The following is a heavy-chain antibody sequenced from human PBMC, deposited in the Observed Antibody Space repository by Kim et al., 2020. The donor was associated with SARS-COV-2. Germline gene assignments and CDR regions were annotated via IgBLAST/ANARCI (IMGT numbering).Heavy chain of an antibody. Sequence: SRTISADSVKSRFTSSRDSAKNTLSLQMNSLRDEDSAMYYCATTVETSVYWGQGTLVTVSS. D-gene: IGHD4-4*01. V-gene: IGHV3-74*01. CDR2: SRT. CDR3: ATTVETSVY. J-gene: IGHJ4*02.